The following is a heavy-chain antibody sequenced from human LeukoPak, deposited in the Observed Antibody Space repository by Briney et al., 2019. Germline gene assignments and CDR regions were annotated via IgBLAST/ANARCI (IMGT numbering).Heavy chain of an antibody. D-gene: IGHD3-10*01. J-gene: IGHJ4*02. CDR1: GFTFSSYA. CDR2: ISYDGSNK. CDR3: ARVMVRGVTDPDY. V-gene: IGHV3-30-3*01. Sequence: PGGSLRLFCSASGFTFSSYAMHWVRQAPGKGLEWVAVISYDGSNKYYADSVKGRFTISRDNSKNTLYLQMNSLRAEDTAVYYCARVMVRGVTDPDYWGQGTLVTVSS.